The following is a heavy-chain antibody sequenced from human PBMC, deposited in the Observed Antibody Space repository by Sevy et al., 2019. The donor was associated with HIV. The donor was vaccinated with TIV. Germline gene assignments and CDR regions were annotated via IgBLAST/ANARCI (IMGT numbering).Heavy chain of an antibody. V-gene: IGHV4-59*13. CDR1: GGSISSYY. CDR2: IYYSGST. D-gene: IGHD3-16*01. J-gene: IGHJ4*02. CDR3: ARRGGDY. Sequence: SETLSLTCTVSGGSISSYYWSWIRQPPGKGLEWIGYIYYSGSTNYNPSLKSRVTISVDTSKNQFSLKLSSVTAADTAGYYWARRGGDYWGQGTLVTVSS.